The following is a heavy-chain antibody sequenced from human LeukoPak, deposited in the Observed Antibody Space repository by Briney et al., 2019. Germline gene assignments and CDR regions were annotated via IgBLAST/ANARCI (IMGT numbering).Heavy chain of an antibody. D-gene: IGHD3-9*01. CDR2: IYYSGST. CDR3: ASKYYDILTGYYRLDY. Sequence: SETLSLTCTVSGGSVSNGSYYWSWIRQPPGKGLEWIGYIYYSGSTNYNPSLKSRVTISVDTSKNQFSLKLSSVTAADTAVYYCASKYYDILTGYYRLDYWGQGTLVTVSS. J-gene: IGHJ4*02. CDR1: GGSVSNGSYY. V-gene: IGHV4-61*01.